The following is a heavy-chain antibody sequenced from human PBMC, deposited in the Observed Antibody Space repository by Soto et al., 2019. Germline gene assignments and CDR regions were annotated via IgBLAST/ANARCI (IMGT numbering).Heavy chain of an antibody. J-gene: IGHJ4*02. CDR3: ASRDPGTSVDY. Sequence: PSETLSLTCAVSGGSFTSNNWWTWVRQPPGQGLEWIGEIYRTGSTNYNPSLKSRVTISLDKSENQFSLKVTSLTAADTAVYYCASRDPGTSVDYWGQGTLVTISS. CDR2: IYRTGST. D-gene: IGHD1-7*01. CDR1: GGSFTSNNW. V-gene: IGHV4-4*02.